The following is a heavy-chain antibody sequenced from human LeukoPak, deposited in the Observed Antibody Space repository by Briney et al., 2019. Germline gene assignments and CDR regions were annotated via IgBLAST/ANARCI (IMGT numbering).Heavy chain of an antibody. D-gene: IGHD6-19*01. CDR3: AKAGFGSGALVDS. J-gene: IGHJ4*02. Sequence: GGSLRLSCAASGFTFSEYAMSWVRQAPGKGLEWVSLIFAVGGSTYYADSVKGRFTISRDNSKNTLYLQMNSLRAEDTAVYYCAKAGFGSGALVDSWGQGILVTVSS. CDR1: GFTFSEYA. V-gene: IGHV3-23*01. CDR2: IFAVGGST.